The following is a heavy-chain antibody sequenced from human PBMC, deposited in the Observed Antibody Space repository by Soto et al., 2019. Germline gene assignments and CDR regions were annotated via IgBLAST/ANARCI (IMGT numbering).Heavy chain of an antibody. D-gene: IGHD3-22*01. V-gene: IGHV1-69*01. J-gene: IGHJ4*02. CDR1: GGTFSSYA. CDR3: ARDSTYYYDSSGYGLSDY. CDR2: IIPIFGTA. Sequence: QVQLVQSGAEVKKPGSSVKVSCKASGGTFSSYAISWVRQAPGQGLEWMGGIIPIFGTANYAQKFQGRVTITADESTSTAYMELSSLRYEDTAVYYCARDSTYYYDSSGYGLSDYWGQGTLVTVSS.